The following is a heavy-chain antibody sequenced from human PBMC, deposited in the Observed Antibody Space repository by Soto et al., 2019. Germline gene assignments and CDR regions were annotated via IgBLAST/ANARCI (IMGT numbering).Heavy chain of an antibody. V-gene: IGHV3-49*03. Sequence: GGSLRLSCTASGFTFGDYAMSWFRQAPGKGLEWVGFIRSKAYGGTTEYAASVKGRFTISRDDSKSIAYLQMNSLKTEDTAVYYCTRSGREQWLAHRGWFDPWGQGTLVTVSS. CDR2: IRSKAYGGTT. D-gene: IGHD6-19*01. CDR1: GFTFGDYA. J-gene: IGHJ5*02. CDR3: TRSGREQWLAHRGWFDP.